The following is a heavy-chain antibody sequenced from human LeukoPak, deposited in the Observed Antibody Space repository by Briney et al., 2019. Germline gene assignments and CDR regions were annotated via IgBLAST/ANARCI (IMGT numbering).Heavy chain of an antibody. Sequence: GGSLRLSCAASGFTFSSYAMHWVRQAPGKGLEWVAVISYDGSNKYYADSVKGRFTISRDNSKNTLYLQMNSLRAEDTAVYYCARELWFGEPSELLKHYYYYYGMDVWGQGTTVTVSS. D-gene: IGHD3-10*01. CDR1: GFTFSSYA. CDR2: ISYDGSNK. CDR3: ARELWFGEPSELLKHYYYYYGMDV. J-gene: IGHJ6*02. V-gene: IGHV3-30*04.